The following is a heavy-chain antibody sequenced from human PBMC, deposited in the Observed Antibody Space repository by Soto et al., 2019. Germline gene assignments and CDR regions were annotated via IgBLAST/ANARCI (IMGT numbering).Heavy chain of an antibody. Sequence: TSETLSLTCTVSGGSMSSGDYYWSWIRQPPGKGLEWIGYIYYSGSTYYNPSLKSRVTISVDTSKNQFSLKLSSVTAADTAVYYCARGSYYDSSGYYWLDYWGQGTLVTVSS. J-gene: IGHJ4*02. V-gene: IGHV4-30-4*01. CDR1: GGSMSSGDYY. D-gene: IGHD3-22*01. CDR3: ARGSYYDSSGYYWLDY. CDR2: IYYSGST.